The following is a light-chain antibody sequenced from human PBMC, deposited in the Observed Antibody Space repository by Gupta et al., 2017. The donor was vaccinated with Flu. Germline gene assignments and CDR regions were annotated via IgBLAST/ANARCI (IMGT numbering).Light chain of an antibody. CDR3: QQSYSNPPT. J-gene: IGKJ1*01. CDR2: AAS. Sequence: DIQMAQSPSSLSASVGDRVTITCRASQTIDTYLNWYQHKPGIAPKLLIFAASSLQSGVPSRFSGSGSGTDFTLTISSLQPEDFATYYCQQSYSNPPTLGHGTKVDIK. V-gene: IGKV1-39*01. CDR1: QTIDTY.